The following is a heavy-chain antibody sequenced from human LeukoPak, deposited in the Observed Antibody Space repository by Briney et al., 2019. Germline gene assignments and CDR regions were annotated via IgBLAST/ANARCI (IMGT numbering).Heavy chain of an antibody. CDR3: AREAATLDY. CDR1: GGSISSYY. CDR2: IYYSVST. V-gene: IGHV4-59*01. Sequence: SETLSLTCSVSGGSISSYYWIFIRQPPRKGLEWIGYIYYSVSTNYNPSLKSRVTISLDTSNNQFSLRMSSVTTADTAVYYCAREAATLDYWGKGTLVTVSS. D-gene: IGHD6-25*01. J-gene: IGHJ4*02.